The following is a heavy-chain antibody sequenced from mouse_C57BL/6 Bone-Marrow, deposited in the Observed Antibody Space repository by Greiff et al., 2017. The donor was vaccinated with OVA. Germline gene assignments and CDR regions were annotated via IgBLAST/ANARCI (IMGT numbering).Heavy chain of an antibody. Sequence: VKLQQSGAELVMPGASVKLSCKASGYTFTSYWMHWVKQRPGQGLEWIGEIDPSDSYTNYNQKFKGKSTLTVDKSSSTAYMQLSSLTSEDSAVYYCARALTGYYFDYWGQGTTLTVSS. V-gene: IGHV1-69*01. CDR1: GYTFTSYW. CDR2: IDPSDSYT. D-gene: IGHD4-1*01. J-gene: IGHJ2*01. CDR3: ARALTGYYFDY.